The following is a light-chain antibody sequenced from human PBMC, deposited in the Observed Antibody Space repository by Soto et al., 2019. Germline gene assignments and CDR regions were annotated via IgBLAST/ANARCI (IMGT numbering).Light chain of an antibody. Sequence: EIVMTQSPATLSASPGERVTLSCRASQTIVANLAWYQQRRGQAPRLLMYAASTRTTGIPARFSGYGSGTEFTLTISSLQSEDSAIYYGQQYNSWPTFGGGTRVEVK. CDR3: QQYNSWPT. V-gene: IGKV3-15*01. CDR2: AAS. J-gene: IGKJ4*01. CDR1: QTIVAN.